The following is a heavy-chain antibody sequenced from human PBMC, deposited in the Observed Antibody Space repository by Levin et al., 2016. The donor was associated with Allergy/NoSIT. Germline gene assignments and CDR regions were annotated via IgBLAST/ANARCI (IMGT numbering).Heavy chain of an antibody. D-gene: IGHD3/OR15-3a*01. V-gene: IGHV3-23*01. Sequence: GGSLRLSCAASGFRFSSYAMNWVRQAPGKGLEWVSVSGSGGSTYYADSVKGRFSISRDNSKNTLYLQMNSLGAEDTAVYYCAKDRWTGPILGGMDVWGQGTTVTVSS. CDR3: AKDRWTGPILGGMDV. CDR1: GFRFSSYA. J-gene: IGHJ6*02. CDR2: SGSGGST.